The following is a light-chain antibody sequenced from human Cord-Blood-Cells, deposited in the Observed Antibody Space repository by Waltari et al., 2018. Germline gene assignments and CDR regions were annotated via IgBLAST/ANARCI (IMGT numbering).Light chain of an antibody. CDR1: QSVSSN. CDR3: QQYNNWPIT. V-gene: IGKV3-15*01. CDR2: GAS. J-gene: IGKJ5*01. Sequence: EIVMTQSPAPLSVSPGERATLSCRASQSVSSNLAWYPQKPGQAPRLLIYGASTRATGIPARFSGSGSGTEFTLTISSLQSEDFAVYYCQQYNNWPITFGQGTRLEIK.